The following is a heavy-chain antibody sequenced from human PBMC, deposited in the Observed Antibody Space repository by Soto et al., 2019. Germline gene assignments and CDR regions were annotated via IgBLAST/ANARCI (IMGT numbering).Heavy chain of an antibody. CDR3: AKFSAQGY. Sequence: GGSLRLSCAASGFTFSSYSMNWVRQAPGKGLEWVSSISSSSSYIYYADSVKGRFTISRDNSKNTLYLQMNSLRAEDTAVYYCAKFSAQGYWGQGTLVTVYS. J-gene: IGHJ4*02. CDR1: GFTFSSYS. V-gene: IGHV3-21*04. CDR2: ISSSSSYI.